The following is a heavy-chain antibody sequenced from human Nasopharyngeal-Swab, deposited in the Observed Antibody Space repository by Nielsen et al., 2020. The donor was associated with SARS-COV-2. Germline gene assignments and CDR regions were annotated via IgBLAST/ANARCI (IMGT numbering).Heavy chain of an antibody. CDR3: ARDRADYYGSGSQSTWFDP. CDR2: IYYNGRT. CDR1: GGPISSGDYY. Sequence: SETLSLTCTVSGGPISSGDYYWSWIRQPPGKGLEWIGYIYYNGRTNFNPSLKSRVTISLDTSKNQFSLKLSSVTAADTAVYYCARDRADYYGSGSQSTWFDPWGQGTLVTVSS. D-gene: IGHD3-10*01. V-gene: IGHV4-30-4*01. J-gene: IGHJ5*02.